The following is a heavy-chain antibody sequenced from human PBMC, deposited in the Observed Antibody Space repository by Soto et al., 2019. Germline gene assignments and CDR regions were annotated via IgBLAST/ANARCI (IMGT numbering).Heavy chain of an antibody. J-gene: IGHJ4*02. CDR1: GYTFTSYY. CDR3: ARDRGSQSGGEDEYFDY. D-gene: IGHD3-10*01. Sequence: GASVKVSCKASGYTFTSYYMHWVRQAPGQGLEWMGIINPSGGSTSYAQKFQGRVTMTRDTSTSTVYMELSSLRSEDTAVYYCARDRGSQSGGEDEYFDYWGQGTLVTVS. V-gene: IGHV1-46*03. CDR2: INPSGGST.